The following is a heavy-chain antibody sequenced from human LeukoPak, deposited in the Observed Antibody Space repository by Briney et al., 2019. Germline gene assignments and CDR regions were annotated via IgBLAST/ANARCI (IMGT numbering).Heavy chain of an antibody. CDR1: GFTFSSYA. V-gene: IGHV3-23*01. Sequence: GGSLRLSCAASGFTFSSYAMSWVRQAPGKGLEWVSAISGSGGSTYYADSVKGRFTISRDNSKNTLYLQMNSLRAEDTAVYYCAKDRIAVAGTRGGLDYWGQGTLVTVSS. CDR2: ISGSGGST. D-gene: IGHD6-19*01. CDR3: AKDRIAVAGTRGGLDY. J-gene: IGHJ4*02.